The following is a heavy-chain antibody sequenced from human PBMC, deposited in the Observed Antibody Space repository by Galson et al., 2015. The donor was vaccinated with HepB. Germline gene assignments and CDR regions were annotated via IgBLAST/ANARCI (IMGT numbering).Heavy chain of an antibody. CDR1: GGSISTGSYY. CDR3: TRSHGGY. J-gene: IGHJ4*02. Sequence: ETLSLTCTVSGGSISTGSYYWGWTRQPPGKGLEWIGSVFYSGTTDYNPSLNSRVTISLDTSKNQFSLRLTSVTAADTALYCCTRSHGGYWGQGTLVTVSS. D-gene: IGHD4-23*01. V-gene: IGHV4-39*01. CDR2: VFYSGTT.